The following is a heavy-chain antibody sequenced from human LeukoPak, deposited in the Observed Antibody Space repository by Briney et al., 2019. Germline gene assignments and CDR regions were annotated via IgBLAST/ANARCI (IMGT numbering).Heavy chain of an antibody. CDR3: ARVPGDVWGSYRFPPFDY. J-gene: IGHJ4*02. V-gene: IGHV1-18*01. CDR1: GYTFTSYG. CDR2: ISAYNGNT. Sequence: ASVKVSCKASGYTFTSYGISWVRQAPGQGLEWMGWISAYNGNTNYAQKLQGRVTMTTDTSTSTACMELRSLRSDDTAVYYCARVPGDVWGSYRFPPFDYWGQGTLVTVSS. D-gene: IGHD3-16*02.